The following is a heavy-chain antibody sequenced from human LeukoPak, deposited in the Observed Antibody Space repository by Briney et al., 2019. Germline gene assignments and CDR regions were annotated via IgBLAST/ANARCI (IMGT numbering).Heavy chain of an antibody. J-gene: IGHJ3*02. CDR1: GGSFSGYY. V-gene: IGHV4-34*01. CDR3: ARGRYYYDSSGSIGAFDI. Sequence: SETLSLTCAVYGGSFSGYYWSWIRQPPGKGLEWIGEINHSGSTNYNPSLKSRVTISVDTSKNQFSLKLSSVTAADTAVYYCARGRYYYDSSGSIGAFDIWGQGTMVPVSS. D-gene: IGHD3-22*01. CDR2: INHSGST.